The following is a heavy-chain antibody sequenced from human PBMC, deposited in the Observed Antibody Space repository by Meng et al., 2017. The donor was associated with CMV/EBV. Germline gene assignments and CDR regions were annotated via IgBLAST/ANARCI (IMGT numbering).Heavy chain of an antibody. CDR3: ARAHRGTGQLVPSGY. CDR1: GFTFSSYA. V-gene: IGHV3-30*04. Sequence: SGFTFSSYAMHWVRQAPGKGLEWVAVISYDGSNKYYADSVKGRFTISRDNSKNTLYLQMNSLRAEDTAVYYCARAHRGTGQLVPSGYWGQGTLVTVSS. D-gene: IGHD6-6*01. CDR2: ISYDGSNK. J-gene: IGHJ4*02.